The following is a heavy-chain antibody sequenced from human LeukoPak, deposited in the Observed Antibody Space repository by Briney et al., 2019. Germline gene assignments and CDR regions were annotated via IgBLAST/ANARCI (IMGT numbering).Heavy chain of an antibody. CDR2: IKTDGSET. J-gene: IGHJ4*02. Sequence: PGGSLRLSCAASGFNFRDHWMDWVRQAPGKGLEWVGHIKTDGSETYYLDSLRGQFSISRDNTNNALYLQMNSLRVEDTAVYYCVKNNGWFHLAQWGQGTLVTVSS. V-gene: IGHV3-7*03. CDR3: VKNNGWFHLAQ. D-gene: IGHD6-19*01. CDR1: GFNFRDHW.